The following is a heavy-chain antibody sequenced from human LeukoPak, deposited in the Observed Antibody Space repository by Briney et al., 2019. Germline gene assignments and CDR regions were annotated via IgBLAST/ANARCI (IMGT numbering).Heavy chain of an antibody. J-gene: IGHJ4*02. CDR2: IKRDGSET. Sequence: GGPLSLSCAASGFSFSNYWMSWVRQAPGKGVEWVANIKRDGSETYYVDSVKGRFTISRDNAKKSLYLQMTILRAEDTAVFYCASFNFGSGSHDHWGQGTLVTVSS. CDR1: GFSFSNYW. V-gene: IGHV3-7*02. CDR3: ASFNFGSGSHDH. D-gene: IGHD3-10*01.